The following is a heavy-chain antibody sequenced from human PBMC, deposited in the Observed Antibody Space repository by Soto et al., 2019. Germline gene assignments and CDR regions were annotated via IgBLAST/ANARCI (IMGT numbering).Heavy chain of an antibody. CDR1: GFTFSSYA. Sequence: EVQLLESGGGLVQPGGSLRLSCAASGFTFSSYAMSWVRQAPGKGLELVSAISGSGGSTYYAASVKGRFTISRDNSKNTLYLQMNSLSAEDTAVYYCGKWATIFSVITCYYWGKGTLVTVSS. J-gene: IGHJ4*02. CDR2: ISGSGGST. CDR3: GKWATIFSVITCYY. D-gene: IGHD3-16*01. V-gene: IGHV3-23*01.